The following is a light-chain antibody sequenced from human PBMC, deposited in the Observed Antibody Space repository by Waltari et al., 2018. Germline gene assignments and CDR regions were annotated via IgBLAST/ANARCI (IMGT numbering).Light chain of an antibody. J-gene: IGLJ1*01. CDR1: SSDGGRHNL. CDR3: CSYAGSSTYV. V-gene: IGLV2-23*01. Sequence: QSALTQPDSVSGSPGQSLTISCTGPSSDGGRHNLVSWYQQHPGKAPKLMSYEGSKRPSGVSNRFSGSKSVNTASLTISGLQAEDEADYYCCSYAGSSTYVFGTGTKVTVL. CDR2: EGS.